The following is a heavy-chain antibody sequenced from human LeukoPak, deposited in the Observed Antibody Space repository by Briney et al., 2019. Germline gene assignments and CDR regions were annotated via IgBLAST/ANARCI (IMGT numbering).Heavy chain of an antibody. J-gene: IGHJ5*02. Sequence: GGSLRLSCAASGFTFSDYSMNWVRQAPGKGLEWVSYISRGSRSIYYADYVKGRFTISRDNAENSLYLQMNSLRADDTALYYCARLVSKTMWAWGQGTRVTVSS. D-gene: IGHD2/OR15-2a*01. CDR1: GFTFSDYS. V-gene: IGHV3-48*04. CDR3: ARLVSKTMWA. CDR2: ISRGSRSI.